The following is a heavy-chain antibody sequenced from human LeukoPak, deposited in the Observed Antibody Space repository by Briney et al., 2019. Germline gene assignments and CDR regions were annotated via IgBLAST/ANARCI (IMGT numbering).Heavy chain of an antibody. CDR2: ISSSSSYI. J-gene: IGHJ4*02. V-gene: IGHV3-21*01. CDR3: ARDLRDGWLIDY. D-gene: IGHD5-12*01. CDR1: GFTFSSYS. Sequence: GGSLRLSCAASGFTFSSYSMNWVRQAPGKGLEWVSSISSSSSYIYYADSVNGRFTISRDNAKNSLYLQMNSLRAEDTAVYYCARDLRDGWLIDYWGQGTLVTVSS.